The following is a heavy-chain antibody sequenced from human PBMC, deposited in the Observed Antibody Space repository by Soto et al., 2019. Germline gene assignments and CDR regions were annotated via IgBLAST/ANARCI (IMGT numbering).Heavy chain of an antibody. CDR3: ARDASLNGYGMDV. CDR1: GGSISSGGYY. J-gene: IGHJ6*02. CDR2: IYYSGST. D-gene: IGHD1-1*01. V-gene: IGHV4-31*03. Sequence: SETLSLTCTVSGGSISSGGYYWSWIRQHPGKGLEWIGYIYYSGSTYYNPSLKSRVTISVDTSKNQFSLKLSSVTAADTAVYYCARDASLNGYGMDVWGQGTTVTVSS.